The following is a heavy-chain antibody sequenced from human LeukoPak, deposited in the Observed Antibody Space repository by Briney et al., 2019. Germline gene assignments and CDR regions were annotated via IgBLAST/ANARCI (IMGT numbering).Heavy chain of an antibody. CDR3: TTGGYYFDY. D-gene: IGHD6-25*01. CDR2: IESRAVGGTT. J-gene: IGHJ4*02. V-gene: IGHV3-15*04. CDR1: GFSFSTYE. Sequence: GGSLRLSCAASGFSFSTYEMNWVRQAPGKGLEWVGRIESRAVGGTTDYAAPVKGRFTLSRDDSKNTLYLQMNSLKTEDTAVYYCTTGGYYFDYWGQGALVTVSS.